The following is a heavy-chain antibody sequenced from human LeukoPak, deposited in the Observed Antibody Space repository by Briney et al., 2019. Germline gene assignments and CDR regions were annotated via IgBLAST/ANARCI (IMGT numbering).Heavy chain of an antibody. CDR1: GYTFTSYG. J-gene: IGHJ5*02. Sequence: VKVSCKASGYTFTSYGISWVRQAPGQGLEWMGGIIPIFGTANYAQKFQGRVTITADESTSTAYMELSSLRSEDTAVYYCARGRRRDSSSWYPPFDPWGQGTLVTVSS. D-gene: IGHD6-13*01. CDR2: IIPIFGTA. CDR3: ARGRRRDSSSWYPPFDP. V-gene: IGHV1-69*13.